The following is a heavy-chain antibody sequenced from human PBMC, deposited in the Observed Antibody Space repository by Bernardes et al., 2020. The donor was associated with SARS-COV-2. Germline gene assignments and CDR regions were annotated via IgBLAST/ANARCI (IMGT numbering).Heavy chain of an antibody. V-gene: IGHV1-2*02. Sequence: ASVKVSCKASGYTFTGYYMHWVRQAPGQGLEWMGWINPNSGGTNYAQKFQGRVTMTRDTSISTAYMELSRLRSDDTAVYYCARDSSSWTGGRFDPWGQGTLVTVSS. CDR1: GYTFTGYY. J-gene: IGHJ5*02. CDR3: ARDSSSWTGGRFDP. D-gene: IGHD6-13*01. CDR2: INPNSGGT.